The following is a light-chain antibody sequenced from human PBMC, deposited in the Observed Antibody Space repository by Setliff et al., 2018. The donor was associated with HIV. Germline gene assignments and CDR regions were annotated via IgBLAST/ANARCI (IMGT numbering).Light chain of an antibody. CDR1: SSDVGSYNL. Sequence: QSALAQSASVSGSPGQSITISCTGTSSDVGSYNLVSWYQQHPGKAPKLLIYEGNKRPSGVSNRFYGSKSGNTASLIISGLQAEDEADYFCCSYAGSSPYVFGTGTKVTV. V-gene: IGLV2-23*01. CDR3: CSYAGSSPYV. CDR2: EGN. J-gene: IGLJ1*01.